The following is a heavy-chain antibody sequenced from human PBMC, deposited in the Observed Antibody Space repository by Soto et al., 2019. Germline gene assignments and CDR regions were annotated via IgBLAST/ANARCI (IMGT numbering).Heavy chain of an antibody. CDR2: INHSGST. D-gene: IGHD6-13*01. CDR1: GGSFSGYY. V-gene: IGHV4-34*01. J-gene: IGHJ6*02. CDR3: AREGQYSSKNHYYGMDV. Sequence: SETLSLTCAVYGGSFSGYYWSWIRQPPGKGLEWIGEINHSGSTNYNPSLKSRVTISVDTSKNQFSLKLSSVTAADTAVYYCAREGQYSSKNHYYGMDVWGQGTTVTVSS.